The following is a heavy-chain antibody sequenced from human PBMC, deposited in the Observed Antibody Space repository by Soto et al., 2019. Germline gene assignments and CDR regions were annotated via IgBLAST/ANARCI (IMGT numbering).Heavy chain of an antibody. CDR3: GSEYCSSTSCYGMDV. CDR2: INAGNGNT. V-gene: IGHV1-3*01. J-gene: IGHJ6*02. D-gene: IGHD2-2*01. Sequence: ASVKVSCKTSGYTFTRYAVHWVRQAPGQRLEWMGWINAGNGNTKYSQKFQGRVTITRDTSASTAYMELSSLRSEDTAVYYCGSEYCSSTSCYGMDVWGQGTTVTVSS. CDR1: GYTFTRYA.